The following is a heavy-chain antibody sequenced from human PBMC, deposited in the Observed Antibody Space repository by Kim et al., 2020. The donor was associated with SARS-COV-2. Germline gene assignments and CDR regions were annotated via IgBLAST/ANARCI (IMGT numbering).Heavy chain of an antibody. CDR3: VRHPRAAAIDS. Sequence: SETLSLTCSVSDGSIRSSSYYWGWICQPPGKGLEWVGSMYYGGKTNYNPSLKSRVTISLDTSKNQLSLNLRSVTAADTAVFFCVRHPRAAAIDSWGQGTLVTVSS. CDR2: MYYGGKT. J-gene: IGHJ5*01. D-gene: IGHD2-2*02. V-gene: IGHV4-39*01. CDR1: DGSIRSSSYY.